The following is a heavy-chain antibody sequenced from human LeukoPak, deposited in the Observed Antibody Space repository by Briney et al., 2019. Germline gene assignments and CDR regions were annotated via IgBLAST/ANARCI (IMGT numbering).Heavy chain of an antibody. V-gene: IGHV4-4*07. CDR2: IFSDGKI. CDR3: ARGPGVFGRIWYMDV. D-gene: IGHD3-3*01. Sequence: SETLSLTCSVSGDSTIYNYWSWIRQPAGKGLEWIGRIFSDGKIDYSPSLESRVTMSVDNAKNQFSLRLSSVTAADTAVYYCARGPGVFGRIWYMDVWGQGTTVSVSS. J-gene: IGHJ6*03. CDR1: GDSTIYNY.